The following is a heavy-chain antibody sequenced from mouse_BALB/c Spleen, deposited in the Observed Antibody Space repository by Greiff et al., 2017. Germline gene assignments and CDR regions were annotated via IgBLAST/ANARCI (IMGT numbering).Heavy chain of an antibody. CDR3: AREGNYGYYAMDY. V-gene: IGHV3-2*02. CDR2: ISYSGST. CDR1: GYSITSDYA. Sequence: EVKLLESGPGLVKPSQSLSLTCTVTGYSITSDYAWNWIRQFPGNKLEWMGYISYSGSTSYNPSLKSRISITRDTSKNQFFLQLNSVTTEDTATYYCAREGNYGYYAMDYWGQGTSVTVSS. J-gene: IGHJ4*01. D-gene: IGHD2-1*01.